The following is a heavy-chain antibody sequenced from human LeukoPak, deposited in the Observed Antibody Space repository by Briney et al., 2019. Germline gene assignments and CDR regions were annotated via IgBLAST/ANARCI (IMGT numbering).Heavy chain of an antibody. CDR2: IYSGGST. D-gene: IGHD1-26*01. V-gene: IGHV3-66*02. CDR1: GFTVSSNY. J-gene: IGHJ4*02. Sequence: GGSLRLSCAASGFTVSSNYMSWVRQAPGKGLEWVSVIYSGGSTYYADSVKVRFTISRDNSKNTLYLQMNSLRAEDTAVYYCARETYSGSSGPFDYWGQGTLVTVSS. CDR3: ARETYSGSSGPFDY.